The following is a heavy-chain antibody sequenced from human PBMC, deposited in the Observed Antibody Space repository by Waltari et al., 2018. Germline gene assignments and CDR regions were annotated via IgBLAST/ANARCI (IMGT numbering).Heavy chain of an antibody. V-gene: IGHV1-69*01. J-gene: IGHJ4*02. Sequence: QVQLVQSGAEVKKPGSSVKVSCKASRGTFSSYAISWVRQAPGQGLEWMGGIIPIFGTANYAQKFQGRVTITADESTSTAYMELSSLRSEGTAVYYCARSRGYSGYDYGGDFDYWGQGTLVTVSS. CDR1: RGTFSSYA. CDR2: IIPIFGTA. D-gene: IGHD5-12*01. CDR3: ARSRGYSGYDYGGDFDY.